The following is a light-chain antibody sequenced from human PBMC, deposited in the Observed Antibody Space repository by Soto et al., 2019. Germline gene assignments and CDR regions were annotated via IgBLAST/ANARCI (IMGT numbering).Light chain of an antibody. J-gene: IGKJ5*01. CDR1: RSFASSY. Sequence: EIVLTQSPGTLSLSPGASSTLSCKASRSFASSYLAWDQQRPGPAPRLLIYAASNRATGIPDRFSGSGSGTDFTLTISRLEPEDFALYYCQQYGNSPITFGQGTRLEIK. CDR2: AAS. V-gene: IGKV3-20*01. CDR3: QQYGNSPIT.